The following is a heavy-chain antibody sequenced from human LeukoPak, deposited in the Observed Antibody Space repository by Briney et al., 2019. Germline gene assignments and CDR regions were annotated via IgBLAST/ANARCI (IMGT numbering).Heavy chain of an antibody. CDR3: ATTAGYYYYYYMDV. CDR2: IYYSGST. J-gene: IGHJ6*03. Sequence: SETLSLTCTVSGGSISSSSYYWGWIRQPPGKGLEWIGSIYYSGSTYYNPSLKSRVTISVDTSKNQFSLKLSSVTAADTAVYYCATTAGYYYYYYMDVWGKGTTVTVSS. V-gene: IGHV4-39*07. D-gene: IGHD6-13*01. CDR1: GGSISSSSYY.